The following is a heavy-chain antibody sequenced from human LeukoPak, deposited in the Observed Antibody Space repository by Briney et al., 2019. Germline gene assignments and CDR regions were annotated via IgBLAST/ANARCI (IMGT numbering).Heavy chain of an antibody. V-gene: IGHV3-23*01. CDR3: ARDLGIRFGADDAFDI. D-gene: IGHD3-10*01. CDR1: GFTFSNHG. J-gene: IGHJ3*02. Sequence: GGSLRLSCAASGFTFSNHGMAWVRQAPGRGLEWLSSTSGSGNSKYYADSVKGRFTVSRDNSENTLFLQLNNLGAEDTAVYYCARDLGIRFGADDAFDIWGQGTMVTVSS. CDR2: TSGSGNSK.